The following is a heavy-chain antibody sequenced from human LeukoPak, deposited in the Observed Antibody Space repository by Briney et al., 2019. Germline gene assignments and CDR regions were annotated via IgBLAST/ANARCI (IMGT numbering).Heavy chain of an antibody. D-gene: IGHD3-22*01. CDR3: ARERDSSGFY. CDR1: RFTFSSYE. CDR2: ISSSGSTI. V-gene: IGHV3-48*03. J-gene: IGHJ4*02. Sequence: GGSLRLSCAASRFTFSSYEMNWVRQAPGKGLEWVSYISSSGSTIYYADSVKGRFTISRDNAKNSLYLQMNSLRAEDTAVYYCARERDSSGFYWGQGTLVTVSS.